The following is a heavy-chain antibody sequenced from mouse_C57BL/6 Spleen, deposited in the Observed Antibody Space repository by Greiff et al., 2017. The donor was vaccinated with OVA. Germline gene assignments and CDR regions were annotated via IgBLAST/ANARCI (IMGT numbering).Heavy chain of an antibody. CDR1: GYTFTDYY. D-gene: IGHD4-1*01. Sequence: EVQLQQSGPELVKPGASVKISCKASGYTFTDYYMNWVKQSHGKSLEWIGDINPNNGGTSYNQKFKGKATLTVDKSSSTAYMELRSLTSEDSAVYYCARNPTGTAWFAYWGQGTLVTVSA. CDR2: INPNNGGT. CDR3: ARNPTGTAWFAY. V-gene: IGHV1-26*01. J-gene: IGHJ3*01.